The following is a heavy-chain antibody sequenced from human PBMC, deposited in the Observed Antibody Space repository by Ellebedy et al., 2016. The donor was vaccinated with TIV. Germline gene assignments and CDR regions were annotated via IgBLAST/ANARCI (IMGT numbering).Heavy chain of an antibody. CDR2: IRQDGSDM. V-gene: IGHV3-7*01. CDR3: ATDGSYGDYRSPTHAFEI. Sequence: GGSLRLSCATSGFSFRSYWMSWVRQAPGKGLEWVANIRQDGSDMYYVDSVKGRFTISRANAKNSLYLLMNNLSAEDTGVYYCATDGSYGDYRSPTHAFEIWGQGTMVTVSS. J-gene: IGHJ3*02. CDR1: GFSFRSYW. D-gene: IGHD4-17*01.